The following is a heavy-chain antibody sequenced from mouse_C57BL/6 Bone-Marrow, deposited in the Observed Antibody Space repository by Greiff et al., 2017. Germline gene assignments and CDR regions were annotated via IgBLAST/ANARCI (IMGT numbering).Heavy chain of an antibody. CDR2: IDPSDSYT. J-gene: IGHJ3*01. CDR3: VPAYDYPFAY. CDR1: GYTFTSYW. Sequence: VQLQQPGAELVRPGTSVKLSCKASGYTFTSYWMHWVKQRPGQGLAWIGVIDPSDSYTNYNQKVKGKDTLTVDTSSSTAYMQLSSLTSEDSAVYYSVPAYDYPFAYWGQGTLVTVSA. V-gene: IGHV1-59*01. D-gene: IGHD2-4*01.